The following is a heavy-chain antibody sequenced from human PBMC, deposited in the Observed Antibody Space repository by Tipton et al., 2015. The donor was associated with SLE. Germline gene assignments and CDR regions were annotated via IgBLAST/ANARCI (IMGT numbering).Heavy chain of an antibody. CDR1: GGSFSGYY. CDR2: INHSGST. D-gene: IGHD6-13*01. V-gene: IGHV4-34*01. Sequence: TLSLTCAVYGGSFSGYYWSWIRQPPGKGLEWIGEINHSGSTNYNPSLKSRVTISVDTSKNQFSLKLSSVTAADTAVYYCARAGYSSTWSLQGFDPWGQGALVTVSS. J-gene: IGHJ5*02. CDR3: ARAGYSSTWSLQGFDP.